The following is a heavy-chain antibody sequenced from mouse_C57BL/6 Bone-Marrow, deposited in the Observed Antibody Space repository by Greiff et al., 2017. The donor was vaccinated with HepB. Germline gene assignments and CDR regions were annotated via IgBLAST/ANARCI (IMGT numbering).Heavy chain of an antibody. CDR3: ARPAPAWFAY. CDR2: ISSGSSTI. V-gene: IGHV5-17*01. CDR1: GFTFSDYG. Sequence: EVHLVESGGGLVKPGGSLKLSCAASGFTFSDYGMHWVRQAPEKGLEWVAYISSGSSTIYYADTVKGRFTISRDNAKNTLFLQMTSLRSEDTAMYYCARPAPAWFAYWGQGTLVTVSA. J-gene: IGHJ3*01.